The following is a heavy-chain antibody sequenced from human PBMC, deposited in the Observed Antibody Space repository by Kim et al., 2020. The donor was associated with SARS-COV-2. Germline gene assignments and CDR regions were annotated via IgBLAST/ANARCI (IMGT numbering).Heavy chain of an antibody. CDR1: GGSISSGGYY. CDR3: ARGDITMVRGPPDY. J-gene: IGHJ4*02. Sequence: TLSLTCTVSGGSISSGGYYWSWIRQHPGKGLEWIGYIYYSGSTYYNPSLKSRVTISVDTSKNQFSLKLSSVTAADTAVYYCARGDITMVRGPPDYWGQGTLVTVSS. V-gene: IGHV4-31*03. D-gene: IGHD3-10*01. CDR2: IYYSGST.